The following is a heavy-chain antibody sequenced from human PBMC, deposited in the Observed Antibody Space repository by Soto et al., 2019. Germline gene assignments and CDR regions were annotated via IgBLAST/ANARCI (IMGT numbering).Heavy chain of an antibody. CDR3: AKDRYMVRGVLTGDYYYYYGMDV. CDR1: GFTFSSYG. J-gene: IGHJ6*02. Sequence: PGGSLRLSCAVSGFTFSSYGMHWVRQAPGKGPEWVAHISYDGSNEHYVDSVKGRFTISRDNSKNTLYLQMNSLRAEDTAVYYCAKDRYMVRGVLTGDYYYYYGMDVWGQGTTVTVSS. CDR2: ISYDGSNE. D-gene: IGHD3-10*01. V-gene: IGHV3-30*18.